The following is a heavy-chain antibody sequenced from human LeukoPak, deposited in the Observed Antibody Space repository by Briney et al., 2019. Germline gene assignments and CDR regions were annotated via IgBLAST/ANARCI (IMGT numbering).Heavy chain of an antibody. D-gene: IGHD5-12*01. V-gene: IGHV3-7*03. CDR2: IKQDGSEK. CDR1: GFTFSSYW. Sequence: GGSRRLSCAASGFTFSSYWMSWVRQAPGKGLEWVANIKQDGSEKYYVDSVKGRFTISRDNAKNSLYLQMNSLRAEDTAVYYCAREGDSGYDSFFDYWGQGTLVTVSS. J-gene: IGHJ4*02. CDR3: AREGDSGYDSFFDY.